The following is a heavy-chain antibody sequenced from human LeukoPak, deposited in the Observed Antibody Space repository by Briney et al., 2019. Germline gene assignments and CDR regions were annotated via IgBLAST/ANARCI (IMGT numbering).Heavy chain of an antibody. D-gene: IGHD5-18*01. CDR1: GYTFSSYG. CDR2: IRVYNGDT. CDR3: ARVKDHTTMWEADKY. J-gene: IGHJ4*02. V-gene: IGHV1-18*01. Sequence: GASVKVPCKASGYTFSSYGISWVRQAPGQGLEWMGWIRVYNGDTDYAQNFQGRFTMTTDTSTSTAYMELRSLRSDDTAVYYCARVKDHTTMWEADKYWGQGTLVTVSS.